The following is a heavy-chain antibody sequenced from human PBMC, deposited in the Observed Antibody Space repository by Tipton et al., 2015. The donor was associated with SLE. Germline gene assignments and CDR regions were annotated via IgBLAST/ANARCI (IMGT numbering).Heavy chain of an antibody. J-gene: IGHJ3*02. CDR3: AREDFGEAFDI. CDR1: GFTFSAYE. V-gene: IGHV3-48*03. Sequence: GSLRLSCAASGFTFSAYEMNWVRQAPGKGLEWVSYISSSGSTVYYADSVKGRFTISRDNAKNSLYPQMSSLRAEDTAVYYCAREDFGEAFDIWGQGTMVTVSS. CDR2: ISSSGSTV. D-gene: IGHD2/OR15-2a*01.